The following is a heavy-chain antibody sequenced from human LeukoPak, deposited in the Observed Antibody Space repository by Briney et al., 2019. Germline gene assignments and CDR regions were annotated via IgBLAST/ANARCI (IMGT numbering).Heavy chain of an antibody. J-gene: IGHJ6*02. V-gene: IGHV1-8*01. CDR2: MNPNSGNT. Sequence: ASVKVSCKASGYTFTSYDINWVRQATGQGLEWMGWMNPNSGNTGYAQKFQGRVTITRNTSISTAYMELSSLRSEDTAVYYCARGGCSGYEYYYYYYGMDVWGQGTTVTVSS. CDR1: GYTFTSYD. D-gene: IGHD5-12*01. CDR3: ARGGCSGYEYYYYYYGMDV.